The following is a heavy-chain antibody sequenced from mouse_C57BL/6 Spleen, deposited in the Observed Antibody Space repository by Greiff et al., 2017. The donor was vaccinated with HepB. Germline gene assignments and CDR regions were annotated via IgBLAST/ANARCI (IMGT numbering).Heavy chain of an antibody. Sequence: EVMLVESEGGLVQPGSSMKLSCTASGFTFSDYYMAWVRQVPEKGLEWVANINYDGSSTYYLASLKSRFSISRDNAKNILYLQMSSLKSEDTATYYCARDGGLGRTDYWAQGTTPTVSS. J-gene: IGHJ2*01. CDR1: GFTFSDYY. CDR3: ARDGGLGRTDY. V-gene: IGHV5-16*01. CDR2: INYDGSST.